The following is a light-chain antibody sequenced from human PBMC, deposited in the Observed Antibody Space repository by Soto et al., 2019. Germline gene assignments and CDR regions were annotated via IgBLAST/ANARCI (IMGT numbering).Light chain of an antibody. J-gene: IGKJ1*01. Sequence: EIVLTQSPGTLSLSPGERATLSCRASQSVARNYLAWYQQKPGQAPRLLIYDISTRATGIPDRFSGSGSGTDFTLTISGLEPEDFAVFDCQQYGSSPQTFGQGTKVEI. CDR2: DIS. CDR1: QSVARNY. CDR3: QQYGSSPQT. V-gene: IGKV3-20*01.